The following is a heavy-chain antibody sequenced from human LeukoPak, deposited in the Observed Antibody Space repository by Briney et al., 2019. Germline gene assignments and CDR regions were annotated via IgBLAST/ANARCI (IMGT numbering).Heavy chain of an antibody. V-gene: IGHV3-30-3*01. D-gene: IGHD3-9*01. CDR1: GFTFSNCT. CDR3: ARLGPRDILTGYQPDYFDY. CDR2: ISYDGSNK. J-gene: IGHJ4*02. Sequence: EGSLRLSCAASGFTFSNCTMHWVRQAPGKGLEWVAVISYDGSNKYYADSVKGRFTISRDNSKNTLYLQMNSLRAEDTAVYYCARLGPRDILTGYQPDYFDYWGQGTLVTVSS.